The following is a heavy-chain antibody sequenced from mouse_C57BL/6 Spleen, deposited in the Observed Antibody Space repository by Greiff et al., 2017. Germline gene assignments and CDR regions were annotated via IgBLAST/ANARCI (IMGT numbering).Heavy chain of an antibody. D-gene: IGHD2-3*01. CDR1: GYTFTSYW. CDR2: IDPSDSET. J-gene: IGHJ2*01. Sequence: QVQLKQPGAELVRPGSSVKLSCKASGYTFTSYWMHWVKQRPIQGLEWIGNIDPSDSETHYNQKFKDKATLTVDKSSSTAYMQLSSLTSEDSAVYYCARYDGYYVGYWGQGTTLTVSS. V-gene: IGHV1-52*01. CDR3: ARYDGYYVGY.